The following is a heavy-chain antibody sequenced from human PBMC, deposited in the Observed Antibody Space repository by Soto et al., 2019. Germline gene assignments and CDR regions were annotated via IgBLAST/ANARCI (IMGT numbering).Heavy chain of an antibody. CDR3: ARDYGGATLDYFDY. V-gene: IGHV1-2*02. Sequence: HVRLVQSGAEVKKPGASVKVSCKASGYTFTGYYMHWVRQAPGQGLEWMGWINPKSGGTNYAQKFQGRVTMTRDTSISTAYMELSRLRSDDTAVYYCARDYGGATLDYFDYWGQGTLVTVSS. CDR2: INPKSGGT. J-gene: IGHJ4*02. D-gene: IGHD1-26*01. CDR1: GYTFTGYY.